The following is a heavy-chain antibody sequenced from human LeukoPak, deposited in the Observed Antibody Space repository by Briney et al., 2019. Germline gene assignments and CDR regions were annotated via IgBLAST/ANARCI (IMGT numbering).Heavy chain of an antibody. CDR3: ARRSFTAGRMSGDAFDI. J-gene: IGHJ3*02. CDR2: ISAYNGNT. CDR1: GYTFTNFG. V-gene: IGHV1-18*01. D-gene: IGHD1-26*01. Sequence: ASVKVSCKASGYTFTNFGISWVRQAPGQGLEWMGWISAYNGNTNYAQKLQGRVTMTTDTSTSTAYMELRSLRSDDTAVYYCARRSFTAGRMSGDAFDIWGQGTMVTVSS.